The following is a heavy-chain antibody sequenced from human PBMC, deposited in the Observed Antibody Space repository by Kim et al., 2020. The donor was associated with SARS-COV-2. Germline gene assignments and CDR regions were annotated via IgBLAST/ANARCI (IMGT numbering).Heavy chain of an antibody. V-gene: IGHV3-23*01. J-gene: IGHJ4*02. CDR1: GFTFSNSA. Sequence: GGSLRLSCTASGFTFSNSAMAWVRQAPGKGKEWVSAIGVGGSTSYPDSLKGRFIISSDNSENTLYLQLNSLVAEDTAIYYCAKERVGSSWGSYHEYWGQGTLVTVSS. D-gene: IGHD6-13*01. CDR3: AKERVGSSWGSYHEY. CDR2: IGVGGST.